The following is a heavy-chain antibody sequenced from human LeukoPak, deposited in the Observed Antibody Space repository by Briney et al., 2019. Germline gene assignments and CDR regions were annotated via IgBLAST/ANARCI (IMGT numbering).Heavy chain of an antibody. CDR3: AKDLGEMATHPGDY. J-gene: IGHJ4*02. CDR2: IYGSGANT. Sequence: PGGSQSLFCAASGFTFSKYAMTWVSQAPGKGLEWISAIYGSGANTYYADSAKGRFTISRDNSKNTVYRQMNSLRVEDTAVYYCAKDLGEMATHPGDYWGQRNSVSASS. D-gene: IGHD5-24*01. CDR1: GFTFSKYA. V-gene: IGHV3-23*01.